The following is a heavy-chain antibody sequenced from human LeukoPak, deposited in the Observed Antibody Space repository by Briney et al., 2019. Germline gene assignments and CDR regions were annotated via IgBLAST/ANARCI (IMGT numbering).Heavy chain of an antibody. Sequence: GGSLRLSCAASGFTFSSYSMNWVRQAPGKGLEWVSSISSSSSYIYYADSVKGRLTISRDNAKNSLYLQMNSLRAEDTAVYYCARGYCSSTSCGDYYYYGMDVWGQGTTVTVSS. V-gene: IGHV3-21*01. CDR3: ARGYCSSTSCGDYYYYGMDV. D-gene: IGHD2-2*01. CDR2: ISSSSSYI. CDR1: GFTFSSYS. J-gene: IGHJ6*02.